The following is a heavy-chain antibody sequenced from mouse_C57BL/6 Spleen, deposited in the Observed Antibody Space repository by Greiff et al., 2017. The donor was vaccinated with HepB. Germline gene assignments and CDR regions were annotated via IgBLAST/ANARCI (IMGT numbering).Heavy chain of an antibody. V-gene: IGHV14-3*01. D-gene: IGHD2-3*01. J-gene: IGHJ4*01. CDR2: IDPANGNT. Sequence: VQLQQPGAELVMPGASVKLSCKASGYTFTSYWMHWVKQRPEQGLEWIGRIDPANGNTKYAPKFQGKATITADTSSNTAYLQLSSLTSEDTAIYYCARGDGYYVYAMDYWGQGTSVTVSS. CDR1: GYTFTSYW. CDR3: ARGDGYYVYAMDY.